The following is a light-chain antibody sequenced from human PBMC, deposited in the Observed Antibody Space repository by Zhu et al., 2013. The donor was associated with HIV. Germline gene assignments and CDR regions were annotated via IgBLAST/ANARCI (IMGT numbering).Light chain of an antibody. J-gene: IGKJ4*01. CDR1: QSVTSH. Sequence: EIVLTQSPGSLSLSPGERTTLSCRASQSVTSHLAWYQQKPGQAPRLLIYGASSRATGIPDRFSGSGSGTDFTLTISKLEPEDFAVYYCQQYDSSPLTFGGGTKVGDQT. V-gene: IGKV3-20*01. CDR3: QQYDSSPLT. CDR2: GAS.